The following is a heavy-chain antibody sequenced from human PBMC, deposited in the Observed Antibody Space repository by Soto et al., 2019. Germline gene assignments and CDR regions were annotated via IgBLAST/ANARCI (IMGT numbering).Heavy chain of an antibody. CDR3: ARSGTGVYDSSGYFDY. CDR1: GGSISSGGYY. D-gene: IGHD3-22*01. Sequence: KPSETLSLTCTVSGGSISSGGYYWSWIRQHPGKGLEWTGYIYYSGSTYYNPSLKSRVTISVDTSKNQFSLKLSSVTAADTAVYYCARSGTGVYDSSGYFDYWGQGTLVTVSS. CDR2: IYYSGST. J-gene: IGHJ4*02. V-gene: IGHV4-31*03.